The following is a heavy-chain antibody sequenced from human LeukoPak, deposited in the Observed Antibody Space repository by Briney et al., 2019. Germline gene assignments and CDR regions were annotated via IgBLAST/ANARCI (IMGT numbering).Heavy chain of an antibody. CDR2: ISTDGRGT. CDR1: GFIFSDYA. D-gene: IGHD3-22*01. J-gene: IGHJ4*02. CDR3: ATYYDSSYGY. V-gene: IGHV3-64*01. Sequence: GGSLRLSCAASGFIFSDYAMHWVRQAPGKGLQYVSAISTDGRGTYYANSVKGRFTISRDNSKNTLYLQMGRLRVEDMAVYYCATYYDSSYGYWGQGTLVTVSS.